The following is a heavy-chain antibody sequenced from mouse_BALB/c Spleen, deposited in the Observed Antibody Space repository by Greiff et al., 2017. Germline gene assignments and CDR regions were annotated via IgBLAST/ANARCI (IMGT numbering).Heavy chain of an antibody. CDR1: GYTFTSYW. CDR2: INPSTGYT. Sequence: VQLLQSGAELAKPGASVKMSCKASGYTFTSYWMHWVKQTPGQGLEWMGYINPSTGYTEYNQKFKDKATLTADKSASTAYMQLSSLTSEDSAVYYCERSGGQGNYGNDYAMDYWGQGTSVTVSS. J-gene: IGHJ4*01. CDR3: ERSGGQGNYGNDYAMDY. D-gene: IGHD2-1*01. V-gene: IGHV1-7*01.